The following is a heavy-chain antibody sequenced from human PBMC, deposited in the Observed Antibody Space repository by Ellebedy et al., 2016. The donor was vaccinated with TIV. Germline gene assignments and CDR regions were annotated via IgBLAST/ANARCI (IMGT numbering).Heavy chain of an antibody. Sequence: GGSLRLSCEASGFTFSSYAMHWVRQAPGKGLEWVAIISYDGSNKYYAGSVKGRFTISRDNSKNTLYLQMNSLRAEDTAVYYCARDGPTSIAAADYYYGMDVWGQGTTVTVSS. CDR3: ARDGPTSIAAADYYYGMDV. D-gene: IGHD6-13*01. CDR2: ISYDGSNK. CDR1: GFTFSSYA. V-gene: IGHV3-30-3*01. J-gene: IGHJ6*02.